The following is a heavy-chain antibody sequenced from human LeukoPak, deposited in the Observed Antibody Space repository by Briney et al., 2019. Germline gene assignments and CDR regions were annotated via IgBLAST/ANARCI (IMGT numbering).Heavy chain of an antibody. CDR3: ARGTVTTRYFQH. V-gene: IGHV3-53*01. J-gene: IGHJ1*01. CDR1: GFTVSSNC. Sequence: PGGSLRLSCAASGFTVSSNCMSWVRQAPGKGLEWVSVIYSGGSTYYADSVKGRFTISRDNPKNTLYLQMDGLRAEDTAMYYCARGTVTTRYFQHWGQGTLVTVSS. CDR2: IYSGGST. D-gene: IGHD4-17*01.